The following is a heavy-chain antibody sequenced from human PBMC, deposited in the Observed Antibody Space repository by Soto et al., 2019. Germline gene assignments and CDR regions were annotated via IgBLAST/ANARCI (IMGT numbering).Heavy chain of an antibody. J-gene: IGHJ5*02. D-gene: IGHD3-10*01. CDR2: INHSGST. CDR3: ARSTMVRGNNWFDP. CDR1: GGSFSGYY. V-gene: IGHV4-34*01. Sequence: QVQLQQWGAGLLKPSETLSLTCAVYGGSFSGYYWSWIRQPPGKGLEWIGEINHSGSTNYNPSLKSRVTISADTSKNQFSLKLSSVTAADTAVYYCARSTMVRGNNWFDPWGQGTLVTVSS.